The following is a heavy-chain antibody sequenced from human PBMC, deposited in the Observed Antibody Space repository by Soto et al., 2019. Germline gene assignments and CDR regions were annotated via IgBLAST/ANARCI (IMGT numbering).Heavy chain of an antibody. CDR2: ISAYNGNT. Sequence: ASVKVSGKXSGYTFTSYGISWVRQAPGQGLEWMGWISAYNGNTNYAQKLQGRVTMTTDTSTSTAYMELRSLRSDDTAVYYCARLPVGYYYDSSGLFDYWGQGTLVTVSS. CDR3: ARLPVGYYYDSSGLFDY. D-gene: IGHD3-22*01. CDR1: GYTFTSYG. J-gene: IGHJ4*02. V-gene: IGHV1-18*01.